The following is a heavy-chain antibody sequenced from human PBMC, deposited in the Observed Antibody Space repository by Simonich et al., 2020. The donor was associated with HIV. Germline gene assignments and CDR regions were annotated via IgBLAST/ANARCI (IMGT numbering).Heavy chain of an antibody. J-gene: IGHJ4*02. Sequence: QVQLQQWGAGLLKPSETLSLTCAVYGGSFSGYYWSWIRPPPGRGLEWIGEINHSGNTHYNPSLKSRVTISVDTSKNQFSLKLSSVTAADTAVYYCARRHPTTVTTPYFDYWGQGTLVTVSS. D-gene: IGHD4-17*01. CDR1: GGSFSGYY. CDR3: ARRHPTTVTTPYFDY. CDR2: INHSGNT. V-gene: IGHV4-34*01.